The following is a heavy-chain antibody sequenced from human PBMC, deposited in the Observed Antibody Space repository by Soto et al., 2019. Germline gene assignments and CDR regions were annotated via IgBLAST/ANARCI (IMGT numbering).Heavy chain of an antibody. V-gene: IGHV4-34*01. CDR1: GGSFIGYY. CDR3: ARGVGDV. Sequence: SETLSLTCAVYGGSFIGYYWSWIRQPPGKGLEWIGEINHSGSTNYNPSLKSRVTISVDTSKNQFSLKLSSVTAADTAVYYCARGVGDVWGQGTTVTVSS. CDR2: INHSGST. J-gene: IGHJ6*02.